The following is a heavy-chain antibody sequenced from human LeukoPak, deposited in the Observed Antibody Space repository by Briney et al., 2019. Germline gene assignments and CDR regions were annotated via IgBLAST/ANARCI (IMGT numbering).Heavy chain of an antibody. CDR1: GGSFSGYY. J-gene: IGHJ6*03. V-gene: IGHV4-34*01. CDR3: ARLNPHYYYMDV. CDR2: INHSGST. Sequence: SETLSLTCAVYGGSFSGYYWSWIRQPPGKGLEWIGEINHSGSTNYNPSLKSRVTISVGTSKNQFSLKLSSVTAADTAVYYCARLNPHYYYMDVWGKGTTVTVSS.